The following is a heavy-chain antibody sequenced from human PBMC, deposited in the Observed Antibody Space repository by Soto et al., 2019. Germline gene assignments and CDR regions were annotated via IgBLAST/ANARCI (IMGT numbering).Heavy chain of an antibody. Sequence: GGSLRLSCAASGFTFSSYAMSWVRQAPGKGLEWVSGISGSGGGSYYADSVKGRFNISRDNSKNTLYLQLNSLRAEDTAVYFCARVPDYYYYYMDVWGKGTTVTVSS. CDR2: ISGSGGGS. J-gene: IGHJ6*03. V-gene: IGHV3-23*01. CDR1: GFTFSSYA. CDR3: ARVPDYYYYYMDV.